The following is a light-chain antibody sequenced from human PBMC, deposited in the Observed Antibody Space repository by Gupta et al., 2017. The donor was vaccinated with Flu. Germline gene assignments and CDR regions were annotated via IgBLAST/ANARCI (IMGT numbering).Light chain of an antibody. CDR3: QQRSNWPIFT. Sequence: EIVLTQSPATLSSSPGERATLSCRASQSVSSYLAWYQQKPGEAPRLLIYDASNRATGIPARFSGSGSWTDFTPTISSLGPEDFAVYYCQQRSNWPIFTFGPGTKVEIK. J-gene: IGKJ3*01. CDR1: QSVSSY. CDR2: DAS. V-gene: IGKV3-11*01.